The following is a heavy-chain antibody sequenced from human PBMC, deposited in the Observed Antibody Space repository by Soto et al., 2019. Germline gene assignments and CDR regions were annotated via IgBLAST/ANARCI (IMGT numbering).Heavy chain of an antibody. J-gene: IGHJ4*02. D-gene: IGHD2-15*01. CDR2: IYYSGST. CDR3: ARQGEGQVVAATPREKVNDY. V-gene: IGHV4-39*01. Sequence: SETLSLTCTVSGGSISSSSYYWGWIRQPPGKGLEWIGSIYYSGSTYYNPSLKSRVTISVDTSKNQFSLKLSSVTAADTAVYYCARQGEGQVVAATPREKVNDYWGQGTLVTAPQ. CDR1: GGSISSSSYY.